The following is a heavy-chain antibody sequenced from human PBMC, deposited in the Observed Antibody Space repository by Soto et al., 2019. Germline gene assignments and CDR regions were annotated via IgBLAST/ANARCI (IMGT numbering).Heavy chain of an antibody. CDR2: IYYSGST. D-gene: IGHD3-22*01. Sequence: SETLSLTCAVSGGSISSGGYYWSWIRQHPGKGLEWIGYIYYSGSTYYNPSLKSRVTISVDTSKNQFSLKLSSVTAADTAVYYCARNHPAMIVSYYFDYWGQGTLVTVSS. CDR1: GGSISSGGYY. V-gene: IGHV4-31*11. CDR3: ARNHPAMIVSYYFDY. J-gene: IGHJ4*02.